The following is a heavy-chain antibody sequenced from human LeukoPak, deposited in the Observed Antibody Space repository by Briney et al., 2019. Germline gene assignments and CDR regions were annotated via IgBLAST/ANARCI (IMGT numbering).Heavy chain of an antibody. Sequence: SETLSLTCTVSGGSISSYYWSWIRQPPGQGLEWIGYIYYSGSANYNPSLKSRVTISVDTSKNQFSLKLSSVTAADTAVYYCARFDSSLDYWGQGTLVTVSS. CDR3: ARFDSSLDY. CDR2: IYYSGSA. D-gene: IGHD3-22*01. V-gene: IGHV4-59*08. J-gene: IGHJ4*02. CDR1: GGSISSYY.